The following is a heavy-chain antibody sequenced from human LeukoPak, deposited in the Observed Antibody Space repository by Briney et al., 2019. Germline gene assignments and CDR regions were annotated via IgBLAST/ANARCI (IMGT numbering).Heavy chain of an antibody. CDR1: GGSISGYY. Sequence: SETLSLTCTVSGGSISGYYWSWIRQPPGKGLEWIGYIYYSGSTNYNPSLKSRVTISVDTSKNQFSLKLSSVTAADTAVYYCARFETVDTAFDYWGQGTLVTVSS. D-gene: IGHD5-18*01. CDR2: IYYSGST. V-gene: IGHV4-59*01. J-gene: IGHJ4*02. CDR3: ARFETVDTAFDY.